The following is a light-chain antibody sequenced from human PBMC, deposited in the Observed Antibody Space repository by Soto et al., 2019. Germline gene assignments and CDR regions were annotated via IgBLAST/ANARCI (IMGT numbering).Light chain of an antibody. CDR3: QQYVSSPGT. CDR1: QSLSSSY. CDR2: DAS. V-gene: IGKV3-20*01. J-gene: IGKJ1*01. Sequence: EIVLTQSPGTLSLSPGERATLSCRASQSLSSSYLAWYQQKPGQAPRLLIYDASSRATGVPDRFSGSGSGTDFTITISRLEPEDFAVYYCQQYVSSPGTFGQGTKVEIK.